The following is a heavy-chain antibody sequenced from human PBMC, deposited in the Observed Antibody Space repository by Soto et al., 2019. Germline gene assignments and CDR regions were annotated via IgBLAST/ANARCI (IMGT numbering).Heavy chain of an antibody. V-gene: IGHV4-59*08. CDR3: ARYYYDSSDYLDF. D-gene: IGHD3-22*01. Sequence: SETLSLTCTVSGGSISNSYWSWIRQAPGKGLEWIGYIYYSGSTNYNPPLKSRVTISVDTSKNQFSLKLSSVTAADTAVYYCARYYYDSSDYLDFWGQGTLVTVSS. CDR2: IYYSGST. J-gene: IGHJ4*02. CDR1: GGSISNSY.